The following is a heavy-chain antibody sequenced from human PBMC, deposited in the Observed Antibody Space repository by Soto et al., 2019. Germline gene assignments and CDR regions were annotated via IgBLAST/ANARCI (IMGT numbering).Heavy chain of an antibody. V-gene: IGHV3-72*01. J-gene: IGHJ4*02. D-gene: IGHD4-17*01. Sequence: GGSLRLSCAASGFTFSDHYMDWVRQAPGKGLEWVGRTRNKANSYTTEYAASVKGRFTISRDDSKNSLYLQMNSLKSEDTAVYYCARLANYGGNPLDYWGQGTLVTVSS. CDR1: GFTFSDHY. CDR3: ARLANYGGNPLDY. CDR2: TRNKANSYTT.